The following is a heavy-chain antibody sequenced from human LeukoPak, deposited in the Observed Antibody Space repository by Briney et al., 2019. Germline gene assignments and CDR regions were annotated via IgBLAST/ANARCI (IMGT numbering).Heavy chain of an antibody. CDR1: GYTLTELS. Sequence: ASVKVSCKVSGYTLTELSMHWVRQAPGKGLEWMGGFDPEDGETIYAQKFQGRVTMTRDTSTSTVYMELSSLRSEDTAVYYCARDLEYPPSYWFDPWGQGTLVTVSS. D-gene: IGHD3-3*01. CDR3: ARDLEYPPSYWFDP. CDR2: FDPEDGET. V-gene: IGHV1-24*01. J-gene: IGHJ5*02.